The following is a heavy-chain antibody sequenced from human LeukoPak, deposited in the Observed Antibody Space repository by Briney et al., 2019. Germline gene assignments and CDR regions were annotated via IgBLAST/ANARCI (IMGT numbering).Heavy chain of an antibody. V-gene: IGHV3-74*03. J-gene: IGHJ4*02. CDR3: AREARVGCALQY. D-gene: IGHD1-26*01. Sequence: GGSLRLFYAASGLTFSTYLMHWVRQAPGKGLAWVARINPDGSIRTYANSVQGRVTISRDTAKDTLFLQMNSLRAEDTAVYYCAREARVGCALQYWGQGTPVTVSS. CDR1: GLTFSTYL. CDR2: INPDGSIR.